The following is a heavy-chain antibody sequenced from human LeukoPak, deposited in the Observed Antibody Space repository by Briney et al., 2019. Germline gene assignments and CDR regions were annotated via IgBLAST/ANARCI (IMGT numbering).Heavy chain of an antibody. D-gene: IGHD3-22*01. J-gene: IGHJ5*02. Sequence: SVKVSCKASGGTFSSYTISWVRQAPGQGLEWMGRIIPILGIANYAQKFQGRVTITADKSTSTAYMELSSLRSEDTAAYYCARDRPPYYYDSSGYYPWGQGTLVTVSS. CDR2: IIPILGIA. CDR3: ARDRPPYYYDSSGYYP. CDR1: GGTFSSYT. V-gene: IGHV1-69*02.